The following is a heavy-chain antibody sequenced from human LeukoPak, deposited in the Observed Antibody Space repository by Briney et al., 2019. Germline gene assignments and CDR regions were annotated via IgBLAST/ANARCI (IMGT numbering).Heavy chain of an antibody. D-gene: IGHD1-7*01. J-gene: IGHJ3*02. CDR1: GYTFTSYY. Sequence: ASVKVSCKASGYTFTSYYMHWVRQAPGQGLELMGIINPSGGSTSYAQKFQGRVTMTRDTSTSTVYVALSSLRSDDTAVYYCAREGRNWNYEAFDIWGQGTMVTVSS. CDR2: INPSGGST. V-gene: IGHV1-46*01. CDR3: AREGRNWNYEAFDI.